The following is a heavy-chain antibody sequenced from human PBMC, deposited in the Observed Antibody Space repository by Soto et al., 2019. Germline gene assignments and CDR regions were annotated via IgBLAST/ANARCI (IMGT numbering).Heavy chain of an antibody. CDR1: GFTFGSYT. V-gene: IGHV3-43*01. D-gene: IGHD3-10*01. CDR2: ISWNGGSS. CDR3: AKNIGAHGSGGGDV. Sequence: EEQLVEFGGAVVQPGGSLRLSCEASGFTFGSYTMHWVRQAPGKGLEWVSLISWNGGSSFYADSVKGRFTISRDNSRDPLYLQMNSLRPEDSALYYWAKNIGAHGSGGGDVWGHGTTVTVSS. J-gene: IGHJ6*02.